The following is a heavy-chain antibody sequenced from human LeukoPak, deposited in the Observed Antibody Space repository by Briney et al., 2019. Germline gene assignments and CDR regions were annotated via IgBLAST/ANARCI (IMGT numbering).Heavy chain of an antibody. V-gene: IGHV3-9*01. CDR1: GFTFDDYA. CDR3: AKDIRAAAGHDLFDY. Sequence: GGSLRLSCAASGFTFDDYAMHWVRQAPGKGLERVSGISWNSGSIGYADSVKGRFTISRDNAKNSLYLQMNSLRAEDTALYYCAKDIRAAAGHDLFDYWGQGTLVTVSS. D-gene: IGHD6-13*01. CDR2: ISWNSGSI. J-gene: IGHJ4*02.